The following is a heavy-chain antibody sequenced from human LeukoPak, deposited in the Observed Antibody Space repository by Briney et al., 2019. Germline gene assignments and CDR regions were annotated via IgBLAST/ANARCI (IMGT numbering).Heavy chain of an antibody. CDR1: GGSISSSSYY. V-gene: IGHV2-70*11. J-gene: IGHJ4*02. Sequence: TLSLTYTVSGGSISSSSYYWGWIRQPPGKALEWLARIDWDDDKYYSTSLKTRLTISKDTSKNQVVLTMTNVDPVDTATYYCARTYYYDSSGYYLVDYWGQGNLVTVSS. D-gene: IGHD3-22*01. CDR2: IDWDDDK. CDR3: ARTYYYDSSGYYLVDY.